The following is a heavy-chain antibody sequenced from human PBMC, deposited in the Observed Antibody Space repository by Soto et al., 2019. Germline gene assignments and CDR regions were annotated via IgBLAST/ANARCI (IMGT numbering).Heavy chain of an antibody. D-gene: IGHD3-16*01. V-gene: IGHV3-9*02. CDR2: IHWNNGAT. CDR1: AFSSHHHA. CDR3: TEDILPGGADV. Sequence: SLRLSCVASAFSSHHHAIHWVRQGPGKGLEWVSGIHWNNGATGYADSVKGRFTIFKDNVKNSVYLQMNSLGTDDTAFYYCTEDILPGGADVWGQGTTVTVSS. J-gene: IGHJ6*02.